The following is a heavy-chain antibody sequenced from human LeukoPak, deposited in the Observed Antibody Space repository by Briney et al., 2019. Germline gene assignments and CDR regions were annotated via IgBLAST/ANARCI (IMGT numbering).Heavy chain of an antibody. CDR1: GFTFSSYA. Sequence: GGSLRLSCAASGFTFSSYAMSWVRQAPGKGLEWVSAISGSGGSTYYADSVKGRFTISRDNSKNTLYLQMNSLRAEDTAVYYCAKDQVEYSSGWPADYWGQGTLVTVSS. D-gene: IGHD6-19*01. V-gene: IGHV3-23*01. CDR2: ISGSGGST. J-gene: IGHJ4*02. CDR3: AKDQVEYSSGWPADY.